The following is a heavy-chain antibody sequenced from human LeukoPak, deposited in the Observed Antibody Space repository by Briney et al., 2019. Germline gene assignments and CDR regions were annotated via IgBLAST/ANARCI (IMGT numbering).Heavy chain of an antibody. CDR1: GFTFSSYG. CDR2: IRYDGSNK. Sequence: GWSLRLSCAASGFTFSSYGMHWVRQAPGKGLEWVAFIRYDGSNKYYADSVKGRFTISRGNSKSTLYLQMNSLRAEDTAVFYCAKERFYGAATHAFDIWGQGTMVTVSS. V-gene: IGHV3-30*02. D-gene: IGHD4-17*01. J-gene: IGHJ3*02. CDR3: AKERFYGAATHAFDI.